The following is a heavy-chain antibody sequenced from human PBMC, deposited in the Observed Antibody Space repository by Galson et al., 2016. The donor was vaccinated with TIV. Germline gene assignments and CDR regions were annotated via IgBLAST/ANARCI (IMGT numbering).Heavy chain of an antibody. CDR1: GISVNNDW. J-gene: IGHJ1*01. D-gene: IGHD3-16*01. V-gene: IGHV3-74*01. Sequence: SLRLSCAASGISVNNDWMHWVRQSPEKGLVWVARIDTDGTTTYYADSVKGRFSISRDNAKNTVYLQMNNLIAYDTAVYYCVRDRLGWHWGQGTLVTVSS. CDR3: VRDRLGWH. CDR2: IDTDGTTT.